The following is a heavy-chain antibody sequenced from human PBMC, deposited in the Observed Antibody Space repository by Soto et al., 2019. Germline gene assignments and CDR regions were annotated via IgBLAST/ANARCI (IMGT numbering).Heavy chain of an antibody. CDR3: AKDLGATRYYGLDV. V-gene: IGHV3-23*01. Sequence: GGILRPSALDCVFILSSDGLIEISQAPGNGLEWVSTISGGATGTYYADSVKGRFTISRDNSKNTLYVQMNSLRAEDTAVYYCAKDLGATRYYGLDVWGQGTTVTVSS. J-gene: IGHJ6*02. D-gene: IGHD1-26*01. CDR1: VFILSSDG. CDR2: ISGGATGT.